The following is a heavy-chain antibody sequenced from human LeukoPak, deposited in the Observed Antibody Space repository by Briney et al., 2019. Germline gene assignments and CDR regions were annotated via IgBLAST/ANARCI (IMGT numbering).Heavy chain of an antibody. CDR3: AKDYYDSSGYLYFDY. CDR2: ISGSGGST. D-gene: IGHD3-22*01. V-gene: IGHV3-23*01. Sequence: PGGSLRLSCAASGFTFSSYAMSWVRQAPGKGLEWVSAISGSGGSTYYADSVKGRFTISRDNSKNALYLQMNSRRAQDTAVYYCAKDYYDSSGYLYFDYWGQGTLVTVSS. CDR1: GFTFSSYA. J-gene: IGHJ4*02.